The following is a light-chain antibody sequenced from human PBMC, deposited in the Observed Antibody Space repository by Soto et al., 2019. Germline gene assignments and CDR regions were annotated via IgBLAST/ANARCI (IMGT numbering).Light chain of an antibody. CDR2: GAS. CDR1: QSGFSSY. Sequence: EIVLTQSPGTLSLSPGERVTLSCRTTQSGFSSYLSWYQQKPGQAPRLLIYGASNRATGIPDRFSGSGSGTDFTLTISRLEPEDSAVYYCQQYGSSPETFGQGTKVDI. J-gene: IGKJ1*01. V-gene: IGKV3-20*01. CDR3: QQYGSSPET.